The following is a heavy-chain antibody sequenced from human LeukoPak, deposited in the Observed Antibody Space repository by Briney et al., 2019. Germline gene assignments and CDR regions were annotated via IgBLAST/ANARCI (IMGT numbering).Heavy chain of an antibody. V-gene: IGHV3-74*01. CDR3: ARGAPGPYDMDV. CDR1: GFSFSSHW. J-gene: IGHJ6*02. Sequence: GGSLRLSCAASGFSFSSHWVHWVRQAPGKGLVWVSRISDDGSYTSNVDSVKGRFTISRDNVNNMLYLHMNSLRAEDTAVYYCARGAPGPYDMDVWGQGTTVTVSS. CDR2: ISDDGSYT.